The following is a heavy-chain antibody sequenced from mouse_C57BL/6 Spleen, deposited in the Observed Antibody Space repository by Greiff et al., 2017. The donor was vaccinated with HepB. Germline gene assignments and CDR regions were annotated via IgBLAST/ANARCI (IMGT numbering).Heavy chain of an antibody. CDR2: ISDGGSYT. J-gene: IGHJ1*03. CDR3: ATTADHNWYFDG. CDR1: GFTFSSYA. V-gene: IGHV5-4*01. Sequence: EVQLVESGGGLVKPGGSLKLSCAASGFTFSSYAMSWVRQTPEKRLEWVATISDGGSYTYYPDNVKGRFTISRDNAKNNLYLQMSHLKSEDTAMYYCATTADHNWYFDGWGTGTTVTVSS. D-gene: IGHD3-1*01.